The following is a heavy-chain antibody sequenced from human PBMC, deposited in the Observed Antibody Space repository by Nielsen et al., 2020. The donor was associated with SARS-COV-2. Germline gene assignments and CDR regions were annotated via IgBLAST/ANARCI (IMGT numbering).Heavy chain of an antibody. V-gene: IGHV4-34*01. CDR3: ATSGTEWVRSFAF. J-gene: IGHJ4*02. CDR1: GGSFREYY. CDR2: ITHRGHT. Sequence: SETLSLTCAVYGGSFREYYWSWIRQSPGKGLEGIGEITHRGHTNYKPSLRSRVSISVDTSKKQFSLRLNSVTAADTAVYYCATSGTEWVRSFAFWGQGTVVTVSA. D-gene: IGHD3-10*01.